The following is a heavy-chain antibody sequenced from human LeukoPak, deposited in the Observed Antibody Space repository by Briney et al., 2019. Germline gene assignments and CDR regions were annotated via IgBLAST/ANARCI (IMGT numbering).Heavy chain of an antibody. CDR3: ARDIVVVPAAGGYFDY. D-gene: IGHD2-2*01. J-gene: IGHJ4*02. V-gene: IGHV1-2*02. CDR2: INPNSGGT. CDR1: GYTFTGYY. Sequence: GASVKVSCKASGYTFTGYYMHWVRQAPGQGLEWMGWINPNSGGTNYAQKFQGRATMSRDTSISTAYMELSRLRSDDTAVYYCARDIVVVPAAGGYFDYWGQGTLVTVSS.